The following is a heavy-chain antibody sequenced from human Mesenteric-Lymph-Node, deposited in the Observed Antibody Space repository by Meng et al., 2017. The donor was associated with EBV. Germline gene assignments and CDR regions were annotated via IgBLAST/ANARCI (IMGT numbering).Heavy chain of an antibody. Sequence: QVPFQPGGAGLLKPSETLSLTCAVYGDSFSGYFWSWIRQPPGKGLEWIGEINHSGGTNYNPSLESRVTISVDASKNQFSLKLRSVTAADTAVYYCARGGGVLTPLDYWGQGGLVTVFS. J-gene: IGHJ4*02. CDR3: ARGGGVLTPLDY. CDR1: GDSFSGYF. D-gene: IGHD4-23*01. V-gene: IGHV4-34*02. CDR2: INHSGGT.